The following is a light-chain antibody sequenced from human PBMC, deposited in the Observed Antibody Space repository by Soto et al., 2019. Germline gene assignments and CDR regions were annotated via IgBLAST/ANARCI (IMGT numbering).Light chain of an antibody. CDR3: CSFTSGNTAYV. J-gene: IGLJ1*01. Sequence: QSVLTQPGSVSGSPGQSITNSCTGTSSDVGAYNYVSWYQQHPGKAPKLMIYEVTNRPSGVSTRFSGSKSGNTASLTISGLQAEDEADYYCCSFTSGNTAYVFGTGTMVTFL. V-gene: IGLV2-14*01. CDR1: SSDVGAYNY. CDR2: EVT.